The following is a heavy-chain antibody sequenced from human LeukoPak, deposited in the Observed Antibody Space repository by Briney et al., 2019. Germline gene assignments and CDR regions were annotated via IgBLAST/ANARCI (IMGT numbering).Heavy chain of an antibody. J-gene: IGHJ3*02. D-gene: IGHD2-21*02. CDR3: ARLICGGGDCGGVGAFDI. Sequence: GGSVRPSCAASGFTVSSNYMSWVRQTPGKGLEWVSVIYSGGSTYYADSVKGRFTISRDNSKNTLYLQMNSLRAEDTAVYYCARLICGGGDCGGVGAFDIWGQGTMVTVSS. CDR1: GFTVSSNY. CDR2: IYSGGST. V-gene: IGHV3-53*01.